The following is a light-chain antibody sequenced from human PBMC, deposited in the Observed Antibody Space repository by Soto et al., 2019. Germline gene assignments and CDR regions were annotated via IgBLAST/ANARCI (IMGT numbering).Light chain of an antibody. CDR3: RSYSCSSTLVV. Sequence: QSALTQPASVSGSPGQSIAISCTGTSSDVGGYNFVSWYQQHPGKAPKLMIYDVSNRPSGVSNRFSGYKSGNTASLTISGLQAEDEADYYCRSYSCSSTLVVFGGGTKLTVL. CDR1: SSDVGGYNF. CDR2: DVS. J-gene: IGLJ2*01. V-gene: IGLV2-14*03.